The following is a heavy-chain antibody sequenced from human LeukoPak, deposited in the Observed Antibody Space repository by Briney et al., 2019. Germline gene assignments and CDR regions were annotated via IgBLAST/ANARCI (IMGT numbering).Heavy chain of an antibody. Sequence: PSETLSLTCTVSGGSISSYYWSWIRQPPGKGLEWIGYIYYCGSTNYNPSLKSRVTISVDTSKSQFSLKLSSVTAADTAVYYCARHGTPGTNLKWFDPWGQGTLVTVSS. J-gene: IGHJ5*02. CDR2: IYYCGST. CDR3: ARHGTPGTNLKWFDP. CDR1: GGSISSYY. V-gene: IGHV4-59*01. D-gene: IGHD1-1*01.